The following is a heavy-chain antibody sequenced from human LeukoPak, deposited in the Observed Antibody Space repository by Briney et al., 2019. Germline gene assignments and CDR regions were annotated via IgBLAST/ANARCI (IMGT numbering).Heavy chain of an antibody. CDR1: GFTFSSYV. J-gene: IGHJ3*02. CDR2: IPYDGSFK. CDR3: AREDNAFDI. Sequence: GRSLRLSCAASGFTFSSYVMHWVRQAPGKGLEWVAVIPYDGSFKYYADTLKGRFTISRDDSMNTLYLQMNSLRAEDTAVYSCAREDNAFDIWGQGTMVTVSS. V-gene: IGHV3-30*04. D-gene: IGHD2-15*01.